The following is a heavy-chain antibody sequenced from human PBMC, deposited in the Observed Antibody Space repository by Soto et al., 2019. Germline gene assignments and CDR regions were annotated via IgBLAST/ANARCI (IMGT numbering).Heavy chain of an antibody. CDR1: GYSFTSYW. J-gene: IGHJ6*01. CDR2: IDPSDSYT. Sequence: GESLKISCKGSGYSFTSYWISWVRQMPVKGLEWMGRIDPSDSYTNYSPSFQGHVTISADKSISTAYLQWSSLKASDTAMYYCATRIAAAGTGVDGMDVWGQGTTVTVYS. D-gene: IGHD6-13*01. CDR3: ATRIAAAGTGVDGMDV. V-gene: IGHV5-10-1*01.